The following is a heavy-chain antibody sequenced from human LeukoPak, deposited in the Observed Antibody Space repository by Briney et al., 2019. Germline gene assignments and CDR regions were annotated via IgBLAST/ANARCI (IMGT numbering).Heavy chain of an antibody. CDR3: ARESHSSSYLFDY. Sequence: SETVSLTCTVSGGSINSYYWSWIRQPAGKGLEWIGRIYTSGSTNYNPSLKSRVTMSVDTSKNQFSLKLSSVTAADTAVYYCARESHSSSYLFDYWGQGTMVTVSS. V-gene: IGHV4-4*07. J-gene: IGHJ4*02. D-gene: IGHD6-6*01. CDR2: IYTSGST. CDR1: GGSINSYY.